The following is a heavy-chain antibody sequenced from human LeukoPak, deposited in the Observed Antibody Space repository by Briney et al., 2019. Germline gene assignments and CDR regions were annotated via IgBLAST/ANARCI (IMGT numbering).Heavy chain of an antibody. CDR1: GFTFDDYA. Sequence: GGSLRLSCAASGFTFDDYAMHWVRQAPGKGLEWVSGISWNSGSIGYADSVKGRFTISRDNAKNSLYLQMNSLRAEDTALYYCAKGYGSGSLRAFDIWGQGTMVTVSS. J-gene: IGHJ3*02. CDR3: AKGYGSGSLRAFDI. D-gene: IGHD3-10*01. CDR2: ISWNSGSI. V-gene: IGHV3-9*01.